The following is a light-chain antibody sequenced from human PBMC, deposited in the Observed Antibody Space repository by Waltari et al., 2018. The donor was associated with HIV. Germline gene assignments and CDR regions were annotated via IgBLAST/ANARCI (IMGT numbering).Light chain of an antibody. CDR3: QSYDSSLEV. CDR1: SSNIGAGYD. V-gene: IGLV1-40*01. Sequence: QSVLTPPPSVSGAPGQRVTISCTGRSSNIGAGYDVHWYQQLPGTAPKLLIYGNSNRPSGVPDRFSGSKSGTSASLAITGLQAEDEADYYCQSYDSSLEVFGTGTKVTVL. CDR2: GNS. J-gene: IGLJ1*01.